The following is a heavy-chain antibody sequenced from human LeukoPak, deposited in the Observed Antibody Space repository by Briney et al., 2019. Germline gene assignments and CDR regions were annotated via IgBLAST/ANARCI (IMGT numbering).Heavy chain of an antibody. CDR3: ASRRDGYNFCFDY. Sequence: SETLSLTCTVSGGSISSYWSWSRRPPGKGLGWIGYIYNSGGTNYNPSLRSRVTISVDASKSQFSLNLSSVTAADTAVYYCASRRDGYNFCFDYRGQGTLVTVSS. CDR1: GGSISSY. J-gene: IGHJ4*02. V-gene: IGHV4-59*08. CDR2: IYNSGGT. D-gene: IGHD5-24*01.